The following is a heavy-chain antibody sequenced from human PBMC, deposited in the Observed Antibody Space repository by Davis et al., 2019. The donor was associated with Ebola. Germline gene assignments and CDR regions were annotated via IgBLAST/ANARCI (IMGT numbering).Heavy chain of an antibody. Sequence: MPSETLSLTCTVSGGSISSSSYYWGWIRQPPGQGLVWIGSIYYSGSTYYNPSLKSRVTISVDTSKNQFSLKLSSVTAADTAVYYAAGTPDYGMDVWGKGTTVTVSS. J-gene: IGHJ6*04. CDR2: IYYSGST. CDR1: GGSISSSSYY. V-gene: IGHV4-39*01. CDR3: AGTPDYGMDV. D-gene: IGHD6-13*01.